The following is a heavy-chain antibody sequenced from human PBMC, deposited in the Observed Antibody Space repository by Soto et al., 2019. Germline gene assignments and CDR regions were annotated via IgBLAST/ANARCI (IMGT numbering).Heavy chain of an antibody. CDR2: IWYDGSNK. CDR1: GFTFSNAW. V-gene: IGHV3-33*08. D-gene: IGHD1-20*01. Sequence: GGSLRLSCAASGFTFSNAWMSWVRQAPGKGLEWVAVIWYDGSNKYYADSVKGRFTISRDNSKNTLYLQMNSLRAEDTAVYYCARARPQYKWNYYYGMDVWGQGTTVTVSS. CDR3: ARARPQYKWNYYYGMDV. J-gene: IGHJ6*02.